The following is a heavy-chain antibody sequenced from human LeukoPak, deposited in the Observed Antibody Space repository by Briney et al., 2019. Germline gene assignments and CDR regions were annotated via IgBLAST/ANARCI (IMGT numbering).Heavy chain of an antibody. Sequence: ASVKVSFKASGYTFTSYDINWVRQATGQGLEWMGWMNPNSGNTGYAQKFQGRVTMTRNTSISTAYMELSSLRTEDTAVYYCARVGSSSSNWFDPWGQGTLVTVSS. V-gene: IGHV1-8*01. CDR1: GYTFTSYD. J-gene: IGHJ5*02. CDR2: MNPNSGNT. D-gene: IGHD6-13*01. CDR3: ARVGSSSSNWFDP.